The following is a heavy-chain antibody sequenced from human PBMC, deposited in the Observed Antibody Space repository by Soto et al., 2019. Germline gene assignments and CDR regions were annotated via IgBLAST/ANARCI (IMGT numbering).Heavy chain of an antibody. J-gene: IGHJ6*02. Sequence: PGGSLRLSCAASGFTFSSYAMHWVRQAPGKGLEWVAVISYDGSNKYYADSVKGRFTISRDNSKNTLYLQMNSLRAEDTAVYYCARDLIGHQYSSSSRTTNYYYYGMDVWGQGTTVTVSS. CDR2: ISYDGSNK. V-gene: IGHV3-30-3*01. CDR3: ARDLIGHQYSSSSRTTNYYYYGMDV. D-gene: IGHD6-6*01. CDR1: GFTFSSYA.